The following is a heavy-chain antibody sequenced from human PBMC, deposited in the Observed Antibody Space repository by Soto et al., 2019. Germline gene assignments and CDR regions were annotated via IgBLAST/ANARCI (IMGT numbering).Heavy chain of an antibody. D-gene: IGHD3-10*01. V-gene: IGHV4-30-2*01. CDR3: ARANAVRGVSGYWFDP. CDR1: GGSISSGGYS. J-gene: IGHJ5*02. Sequence: TSETLSLTCAVSGGSISSGGYSWSWIRQPPGKGLEWIGYIYHSGSTYYNPSLKSRVTISVDRSKNQFSLKLSSVTAADTAVYYCARANAVRGVSGYWFDPWGQGTLVTVSS. CDR2: IYHSGST.